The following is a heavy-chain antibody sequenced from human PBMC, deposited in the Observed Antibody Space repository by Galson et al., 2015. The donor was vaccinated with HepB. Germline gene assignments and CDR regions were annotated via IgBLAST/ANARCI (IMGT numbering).Heavy chain of an antibody. D-gene: IGHD4-17*01. Sequence: SLRLSCSASGFTFGDYAMSWFRQAPGKGLEWVGFIRSKAYGGTTEYAASVKGRFTISRDDSKSIAYLQMNSLKTEDTAVYYCTRDQHYGDYDYYYYYMDVWGKGTTVTVSS. CDR1: GFTFGDYA. V-gene: IGHV3-49*03. J-gene: IGHJ6*03. CDR3: TRDQHYGDYDYYYYYMDV. CDR2: IRSKAYGGTT.